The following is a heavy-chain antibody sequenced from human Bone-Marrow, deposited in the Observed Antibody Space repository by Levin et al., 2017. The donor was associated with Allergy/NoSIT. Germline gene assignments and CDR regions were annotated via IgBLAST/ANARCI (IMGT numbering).Heavy chain of an antibody. D-gene: IGHD3-10*01. CDR2: IYWDDDE. CDR3: ASTAYLFGELYSFGF. J-gene: IGHJ4*02. V-gene: IGHV2-5*02. Sequence: KDSGPTLVKPTQTLTLTCTFSGFSLSALQAGVAWFRQPPGGALEWLAVIYWDDDERYSPSLRNRVTITKDTSKNQVVLTMTNMEPVDTATYYCASTAYLFGELYSFGFWGQGTLVTVSS. CDR1: GFSLSALQAG.